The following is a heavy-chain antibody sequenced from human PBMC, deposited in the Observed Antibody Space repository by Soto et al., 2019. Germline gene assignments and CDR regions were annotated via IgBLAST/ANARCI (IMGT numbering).Heavy chain of an antibody. CDR1: CGSISSCGYY. Sequence: SETLSLTCTVSCGSISSCGYYWSWIRQHPGKGLEWIGYIYYSGSTYYNPSLKSRVTISVDTSKNQFSLKLSSVTAADTAVYYCARAEPTQPGASYIWGQGTMVTVS. V-gene: IGHV4-31*03. CDR2: IYYSGST. J-gene: IGHJ3*02. CDR3: ARAEPTQPGASYI. D-gene: IGHD1-1*01.